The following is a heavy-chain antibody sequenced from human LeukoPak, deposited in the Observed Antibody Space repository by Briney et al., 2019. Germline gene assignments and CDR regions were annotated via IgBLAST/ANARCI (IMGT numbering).Heavy chain of an antibody. J-gene: IGHJ1*01. D-gene: IGHD6-6*01. CDR2: IYHSGST. CDR1: GGSISTYY. CDR3: ARGGAARLHFQN. V-gene: IGHV4-59*01. Sequence: SETLSLTCTVSGGSISTYYWNWIRQPPGKGLEWIGYIYHSGSTNYNPSPQSRVTISVDTPKNQFSLNLNSVAAADPAVYYCARGGAARLHFQNWGQGTLVTVSS.